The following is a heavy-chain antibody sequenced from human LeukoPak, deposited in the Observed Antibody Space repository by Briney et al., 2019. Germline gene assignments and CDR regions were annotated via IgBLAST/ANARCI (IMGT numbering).Heavy chain of an antibody. V-gene: IGHV3-23*01. CDR3: TRTHINGWCFDS. CDR1: GFTFSHYA. D-gene: IGHD6-19*01. Sequence: PGGSLRLSRAASGFTFSHYAMSWVRQAPGEGLEWVSIITFDGGNTYYSSVKGRFTISRDNSKNTLYLQMSSLGAEDTAVYYCTRTHINGWCFDSWGQGTLVTVSS. CDR2: ITFDGGNT. J-gene: IGHJ4*02.